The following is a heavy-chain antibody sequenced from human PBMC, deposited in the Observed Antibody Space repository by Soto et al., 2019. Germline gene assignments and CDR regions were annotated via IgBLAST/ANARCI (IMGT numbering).Heavy chain of an antibody. CDR2: IYSGGST. J-gene: IGHJ4*02. CDR1: GFIVSSNY. D-gene: IGHD5-12*01. CDR3: ARDRSGYSGYD. Sequence: EVQLVESGGGLVQPGGSLRLSCAASGFIVSSNYMSWVRQAPGKGLEWVSVIYSGGSTYYADSVKGRFTISRDNSKNTLYLQMNSLRAEDTAVYYCARDRSGYSGYDWGQGTLVTVSS. V-gene: IGHV3-66*01.